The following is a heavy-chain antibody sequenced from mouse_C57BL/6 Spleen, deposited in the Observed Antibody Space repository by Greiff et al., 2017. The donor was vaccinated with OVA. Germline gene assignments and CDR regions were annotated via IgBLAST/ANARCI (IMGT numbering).Heavy chain of an antibody. CDR1: GYAFTNYL. Sequence: QVQLQQSGAELVRPGTSVKVSCKASGYAFTNYLIEWVKQRPGQGLEWIGVINPGSGGTNYNEKFKGKATLTADKSSSTAYMQLSSLTSEDSAVYFCARRGGYGDYWGQGTTLTVSS. CDR3: ARRGGYGDY. D-gene: IGHD3-1*01. V-gene: IGHV1-54*01. J-gene: IGHJ2*01. CDR2: INPGSGGT.